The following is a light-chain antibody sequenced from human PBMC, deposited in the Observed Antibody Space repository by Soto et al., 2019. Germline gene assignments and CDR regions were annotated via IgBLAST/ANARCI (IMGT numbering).Light chain of an antibody. CDR1: QSVTSSY. Sequence: EIVLTQSPGTLSLSPGERATLSCRASQSVTSSYLAWYQQKPGQAPRLLISGASSRATGIPDRFSGSGSGTDFTLTISRLEPEDFAVYYCQQYGSSPLTFGGGTKVEIK. CDR2: GAS. CDR3: QQYGSSPLT. J-gene: IGKJ4*01. V-gene: IGKV3-20*01.